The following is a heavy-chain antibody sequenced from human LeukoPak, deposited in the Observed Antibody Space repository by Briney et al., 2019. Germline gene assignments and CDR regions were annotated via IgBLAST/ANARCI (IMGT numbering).Heavy chain of an antibody. CDR2: ISYDGNNK. J-gene: IGHJ6*02. CDR1: GFAFNTYA. V-gene: IGHV3-30-3*01. CDR3: VRESISGDYSYYYGMDV. D-gene: IGHD3-10*01. Sequence: PGRSLRLSCATSGFAFNTYALHWVRQAPGKGLEWVAVISYDGNNKYYGDSVKGRFTISRDNSKNTLYLQMNSLRAEDTAVYYCVRESISGDYSYYYGMDVWGQGTTVTVSS.